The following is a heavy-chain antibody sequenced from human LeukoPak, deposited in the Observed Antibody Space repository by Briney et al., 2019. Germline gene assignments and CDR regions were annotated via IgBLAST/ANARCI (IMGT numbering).Heavy chain of an antibody. J-gene: IGHJ4*02. Sequence: SGGSLRLSCAASGFSLRNSWMHWVRQAPGKGLVWVSRVSGDGSITTYADSVKGRFTISRDNAQNTLFLQMDSLRAEDTAVYYCARDDYNRYWGQGTLVTVSS. CDR2: VSGDGSIT. V-gene: IGHV3-74*03. D-gene: IGHD4-11*01. CDR1: GFSLRNSW. CDR3: ARDDYNRY.